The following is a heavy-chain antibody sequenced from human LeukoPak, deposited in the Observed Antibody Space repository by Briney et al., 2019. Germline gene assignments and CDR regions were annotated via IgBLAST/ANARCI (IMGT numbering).Heavy chain of an antibody. CDR1: GGSISSYY. CDR2: IYYSGST. J-gene: IGHJ3*02. V-gene: IGHV4-59*01. CDR3: ARATWDAFDI. Sequence: PSETLSLTCTVSGGSISSYYWSWIRQPPGKGLEWIGYIYYSGSTNYNPSLKSRVTISVDTSKNQFSLKLSSVTAADTAVYYCARATWDAFDIWGQGTMVTVSS.